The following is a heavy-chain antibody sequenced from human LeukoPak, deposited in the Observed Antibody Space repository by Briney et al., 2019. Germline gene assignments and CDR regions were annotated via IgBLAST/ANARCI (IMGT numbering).Heavy chain of an antibody. J-gene: IGHJ6*02. Sequence: PGGSLRRSCAASGFTFSSYAMHWVRQAPGKGLEWVAVISYDGSNKYYADSVKGRFTISRDNSKNTLYLQMNSLRAEDTAVYYCARDLVAADWYGMDVWGQGTTVTVSS. CDR1: GFTFSSYA. CDR2: ISYDGSNK. D-gene: IGHD6-13*01. CDR3: ARDLVAADWYGMDV. V-gene: IGHV3-30-3*01.